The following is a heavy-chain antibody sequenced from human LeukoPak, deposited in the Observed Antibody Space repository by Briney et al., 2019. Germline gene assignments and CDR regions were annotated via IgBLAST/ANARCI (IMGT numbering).Heavy chain of an antibody. CDR1: GFILSSFG. CDR2: LWVAEENK. J-gene: IGHJ4*02. Sequence: GGSLSLSCAVSGFILSSFGVQWVRQAPGKGLGWASVLWVAEENKNNASAVKGRFTVSRENPENKMYLKRNSLRVEYTAVYYCATAKRGSYYFDHWGQGTLVSVSS. CDR3: ATAKRGSYYFDH. D-gene: IGHD1-26*01. V-gene: IGHV3-33*01.